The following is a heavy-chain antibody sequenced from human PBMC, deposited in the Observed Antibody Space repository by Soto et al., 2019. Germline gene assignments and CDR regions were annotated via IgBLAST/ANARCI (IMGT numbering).Heavy chain of an antibody. CDR3: ARLVRFGELFSDY. CDR1: GGSISSYY. Sequence: PSETLSLTCTVSGGSISSYYWSWIRQPPGKGLEWIGYIYYSGSTNYNPSLKSRVTISVDTSKNQFSLKLSSVTAADTAVYYCARLVRFGELFSDYWGQGTLVTVSS. J-gene: IGHJ4*02. CDR2: IYYSGST. V-gene: IGHV4-59*08. D-gene: IGHD3-10*01.